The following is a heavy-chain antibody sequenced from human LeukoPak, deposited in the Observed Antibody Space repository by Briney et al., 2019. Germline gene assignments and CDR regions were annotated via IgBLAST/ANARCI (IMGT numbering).Heavy chain of an antibody. CDR2: ISYDGSNK. Sequence: GGSLRLSCAASGFTFSSYGIHWVRQAPGKGLEWVAVISYDGSNKYYADSVKGRFTISRDNSKNTLYLQMNSLRAEDTAVYYCAKDLIAADNYYYYYGMDVWGQGTTVTVSS. D-gene: IGHD6-13*01. V-gene: IGHV3-30*18. J-gene: IGHJ6*02. CDR3: AKDLIAADNYYYYYGMDV. CDR1: GFTFSSYG.